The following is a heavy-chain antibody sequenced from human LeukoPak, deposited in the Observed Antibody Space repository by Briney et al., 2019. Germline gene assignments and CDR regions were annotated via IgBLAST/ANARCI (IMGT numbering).Heavy chain of an antibody. CDR2: INPNSGGT. V-gene: IGHV1-2*02. J-gene: IGHJ4*02. Sequence: ASVKVSCKASGYTFTGYYMHWVRQAPGQGLEWMGWINPNSGGTNYAQKLQGRVTMTTDTSTSTAYMELRSLRFDDTAVYYCARVRGYSYGHRFDYWGQGTLVTVSS. CDR1: GYTFTGYY. D-gene: IGHD5-18*01. CDR3: ARVRGYSYGHRFDY.